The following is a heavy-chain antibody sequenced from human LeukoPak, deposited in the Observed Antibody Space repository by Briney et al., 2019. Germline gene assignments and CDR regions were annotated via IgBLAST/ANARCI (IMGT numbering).Heavy chain of an antibody. CDR1: GGTFSSYA. D-gene: IGHD2-2*02. CDR2: IIPIFGTA. Sequence: ASVKVSCKASGGTFSSYAISWVRQAPGQGLEWMGGIIPIFGTANYAQKFQGRVTITADESTSTAYMELSSLRSEDTAVYYCARSPIVVVPAAIGYYYYYMDVWGKGTTVTVSS. CDR3: ARSPIVVVPAAIGYYYYYMDV. J-gene: IGHJ6*03. V-gene: IGHV1-69*01.